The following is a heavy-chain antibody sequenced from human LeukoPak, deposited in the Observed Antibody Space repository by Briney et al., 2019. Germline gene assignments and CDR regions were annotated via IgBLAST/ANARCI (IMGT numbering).Heavy chain of an antibody. Sequence: QAGGSLRLSCAASGFTFSSYGMHWVRQAPGKGLEWVEFIRYDGSNKYYADSVKGRFTISRDNSKNTLYLQMNSLRAEDTAVYYCATTVLEYWGQGTLVTVSS. D-gene: IGHD4-11*01. V-gene: IGHV3-30*02. CDR1: GFTFSSYG. CDR2: IRYDGSNK. J-gene: IGHJ4*02. CDR3: ATTVLEY.